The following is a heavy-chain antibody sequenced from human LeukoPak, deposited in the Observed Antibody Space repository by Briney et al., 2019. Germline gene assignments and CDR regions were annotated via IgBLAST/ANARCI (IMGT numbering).Heavy chain of an antibody. D-gene: IGHD5-24*01. CDR1: GFTFSDYY. V-gene: IGHV3-11*04. CDR2: ISSSGSTI. Sequence: GGSLRLSCAASGFTFSDYYMSWTRQAPGKGLEWVSYISSSGSTIYYADSVKGRFTISRDNAKNSLYLQMNSLRAEDTAVYYCARDPTEMATILFDYWGQGTLVTVSS. CDR3: ARDPTEMATILFDY. J-gene: IGHJ4*02.